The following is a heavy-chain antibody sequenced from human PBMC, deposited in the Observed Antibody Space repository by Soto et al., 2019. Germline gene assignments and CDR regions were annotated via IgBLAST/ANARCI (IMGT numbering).Heavy chain of an antibody. CDR1: GGSVTSGGYY. J-gene: IGHJ5*02. Sequence: PSETLSLTSTVSGGSVTSGGYYWSWIRHCPGKGLEWIGYIYSSGDTNYNPSLNSRVTMSVDTSKNQFSLKLTSVTVADTAVYYCARDQSSGSTTFWFDPWGQGTLVTVSS. D-gene: IGHD6-19*01. CDR3: ARDQSSGSTTFWFDP. CDR2: IYSSGDT. V-gene: IGHV4-31*03.